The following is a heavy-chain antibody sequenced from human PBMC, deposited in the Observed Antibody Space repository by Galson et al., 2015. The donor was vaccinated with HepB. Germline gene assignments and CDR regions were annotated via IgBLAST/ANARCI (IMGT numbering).Heavy chain of an antibody. D-gene: IGHD3-10*01. J-gene: IGHJ6*02. V-gene: IGHV3-23*01. CDR1: GFTFSKHG. CDR2: IPHSGTST. CDR3: ARDMYAYGSGEGSLFGMDV. Sequence: SLRLSCAASGFTFSKHGMTWVRQAPGKGLEWVSLIPHSGTSTFYIDSVKGRFTISRDNSKNTLYLEMNNLRAEDTAVYYCARDMYAYGSGEGSLFGMDVWGPGTTVIVSS.